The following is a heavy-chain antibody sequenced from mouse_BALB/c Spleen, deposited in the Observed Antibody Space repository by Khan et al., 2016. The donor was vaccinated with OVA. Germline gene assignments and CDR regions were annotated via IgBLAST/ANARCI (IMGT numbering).Heavy chain of an antibody. D-gene: IGHD1-1*01. Sequence: EVQVVESGGGLVKPGGSLKLSCAASGFTFNSYAMSWVRQTPEKRLEWVATISSGGSYTYYPDSVKGRFTISRDNAKNILYLQMRSLRSEDTAMYYCASDYYGSSYEDYWGQGTTLTVSS. J-gene: IGHJ2*01. CDR3: ASDYYGSSYEDY. CDR2: ISSGGSYT. CDR1: GFTFNSYA. V-gene: IGHV5-9-3*01.